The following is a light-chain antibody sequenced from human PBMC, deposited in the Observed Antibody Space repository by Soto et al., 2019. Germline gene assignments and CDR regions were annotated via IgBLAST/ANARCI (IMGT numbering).Light chain of an antibody. V-gene: IGKV3-20*01. CDR1: QSVSSNY. Sequence: EIVLTQSPGTLSLSPGERATLSCRASQSVSSNYLAWYQQKPGQAPRLLIYGASSRATGIPDRFSGSGSGTDFTLTISRLEPEDFAVYYCQQYGSSPQTFGRGTQVDIK. J-gene: IGKJ4*01. CDR2: GAS. CDR3: QQYGSSPQT.